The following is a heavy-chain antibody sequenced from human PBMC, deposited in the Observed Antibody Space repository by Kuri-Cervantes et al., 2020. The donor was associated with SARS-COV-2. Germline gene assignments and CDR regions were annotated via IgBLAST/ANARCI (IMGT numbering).Heavy chain of an antibody. CDR3: ARDSGDWNPDGLDL. CDR2: LNPDTGNT. V-gene: IGHV1-8*02. J-gene: IGHJ3*01. CDR1: GYSFSSYD. D-gene: IGHD1-1*01. Sequence: ASVNVSCKASGYSFSSYDINWVRQAAGQGLEWMGWLNPDTGNTGNAKKFQGRVTMTTDTSINTAYMEVSSLSFEDTAIYYCARDSGDWNPDGLDLWGQGTLVTVSS.